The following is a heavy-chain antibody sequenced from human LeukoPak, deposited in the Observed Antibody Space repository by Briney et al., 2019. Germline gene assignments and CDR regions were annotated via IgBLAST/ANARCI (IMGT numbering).Heavy chain of an antibody. CDR1: GFTFSSYG. J-gene: IGHJ4*02. Sequence: SGGSLRLSCAASGFTFSSYGMHWVRQAPGKGLEWVAVIWYDGSNKYYADSVKGRFTISRDNSKNTLYLQMNSLRAEDTAVYYCAKVQDYGDYAPDDYWGQGTLVTVSS. D-gene: IGHD4-17*01. CDR2: IWYDGSNK. V-gene: IGHV3-33*06. CDR3: AKVQDYGDYAPDDY.